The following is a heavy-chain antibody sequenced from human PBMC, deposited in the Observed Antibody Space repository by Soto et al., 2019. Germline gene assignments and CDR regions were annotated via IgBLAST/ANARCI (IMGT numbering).Heavy chain of an antibody. CDR1: GFTFSSYA. Sequence: EVQLLESGGGLVQPGGSLRLSCAASGFTFSSYAMSWVRQAPGKGLEWVSAISGSGGSTYYADSVKGRFTISRDNAKNTLYLQMNSLRAEDTAVYYCAKAQRSYLQRLYFDYWGQGTLVTVSS. CDR2: ISGSGGST. J-gene: IGHJ4*02. D-gene: IGHD1-26*01. V-gene: IGHV3-23*01. CDR3: AKAQRSYLQRLYFDY.